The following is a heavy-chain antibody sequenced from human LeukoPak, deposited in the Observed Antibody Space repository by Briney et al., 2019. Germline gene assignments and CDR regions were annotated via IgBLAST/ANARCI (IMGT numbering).Heavy chain of an antibody. CDR2: IYPGDSDT. J-gene: IGHJ4*02. CDR1: GSSFTTYW. D-gene: IGHD3-22*01. Sequence: GESLKISCQGSGSSFTTYWIGWVRQMPGKGLEWMGIIYPGDSDTRYSPSFQGQVTISADKSISTAYLQWSSLKASATAIYYCARLYYYGSRGTKHYFDYWGQGTLVTVSS. V-gene: IGHV5-51*01. CDR3: ARLYYYGSRGTKHYFDY.